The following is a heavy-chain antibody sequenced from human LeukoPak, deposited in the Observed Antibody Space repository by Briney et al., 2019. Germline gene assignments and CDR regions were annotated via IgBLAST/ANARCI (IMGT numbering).Heavy chain of an antibody. J-gene: IGHJ5*02. D-gene: IGHD6-13*01. V-gene: IGHV4-59*12. CDR3: ARRLMRAAAHWFDP. CDR1: GGSISSYY. Sequence: PSETLSLTCTVSGGSISSYYWSWIRQPPGKGLEWIGYIYYSGSTNYNPSLKSRVTISVDTSKNQFSLKLSSVTAADTAVYYCARRLMRAAAHWFDPWGQGTLVTVSS. CDR2: IYYSGST.